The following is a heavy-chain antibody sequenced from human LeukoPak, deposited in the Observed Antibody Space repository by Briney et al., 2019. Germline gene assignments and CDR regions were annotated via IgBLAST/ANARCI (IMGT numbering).Heavy chain of an antibody. Sequence: GGSLRLSCGASRFTFSKYCMTWVRQAPGKGLEWVASINQDGTEKYYVDSVKGRFTISRDNAKNSLYLQMNSLRAEDTAVYYCAKDLPPDILVVPAAISATYYFDYWGQGTLVTVSS. V-gene: IGHV3-7*01. D-gene: IGHD2-2*02. CDR1: RFTFSKYC. CDR3: AKDLPPDILVVPAAISATYYFDY. J-gene: IGHJ4*02. CDR2: INQDGTEK.